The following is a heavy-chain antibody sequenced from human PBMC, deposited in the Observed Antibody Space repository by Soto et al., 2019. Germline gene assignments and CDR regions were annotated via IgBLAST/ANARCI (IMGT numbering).Heavy chain of an antibody. V-gene: IGHV1-18*01. CDR1: GYTFTSYG. CDR2: VSPYNGNR. D-gene: IGHD5-18*01. J-gene: IGHJ4*02. Sequence: QVQLVQSGAEVKKPGASVKVSCKASGYTFTSYGISWVRQAPGRGLEWMGWVSPYNGNRNYAEKVQGRVTMTTDTSTSTAYMELRSLKPAATAGYYFAKRYADPSSASGFDYWGQETQVTVTS. CDR3: AKRYADPSSASGFDY.